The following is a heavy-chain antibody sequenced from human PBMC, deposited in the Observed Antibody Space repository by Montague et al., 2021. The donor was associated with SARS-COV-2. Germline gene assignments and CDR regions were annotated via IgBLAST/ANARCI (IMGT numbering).Heavy chain of an antibody. CDR1: GFTFSSYE. D-gene: IGHD3-10*01. J-gene: IGHJ3*02. CDR3: ARDRGLVWFGPDDAFDI. Sequence: SLRLSCAASGFTFSSYEMNWVRQAPGKGLEWVSYISSSGSTIYYXXSLKGRFTISRDNAKNSLYLQMNSLRAEDTAVYYCARDRGLVWFGPDDAFDIWGQGTMVTVSS. CDR2: ISSSGSTI. V-gene: IGHV3-48*03.